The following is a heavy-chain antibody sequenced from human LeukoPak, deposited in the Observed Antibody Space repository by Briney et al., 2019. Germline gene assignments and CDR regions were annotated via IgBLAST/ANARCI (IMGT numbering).Heavy chain of an antibody. D-gene: IGHD3-10*01. CDR3: RGLSSVNDAFDI. J-gene: IGHJ3*02. V-gene: IGHV3-23*01. CDR2: IGASGSSA. Sequence: QPRGSLRLSCAASEFLFSSYAMNWVRPAPGKGLEWVSVIGASGSSAYYADSVKGRFTISRDNSKTTLYLQMNSLRAEDTAVYCARGLSSVNDAFDIWGQGTMVTVSS. CDR1: EFLFSSYA.